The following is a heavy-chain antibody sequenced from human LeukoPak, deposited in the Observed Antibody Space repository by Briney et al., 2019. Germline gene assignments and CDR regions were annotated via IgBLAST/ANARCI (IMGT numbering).Heavy chain of an antibody. V-gene: IGHV3-23*01. D-gene: IGHD4-17*01. Sequence: PGGSLRLSCAASGFTFSSYAMSWVRQAPGKGLEWVSAISGSGGSTYYADSVKGRFTISRDNSKNTLYLQMNSLRAEDTAVYYCAKRVFGDYELGEFDYWGQGTLVTVSS. J-gene: IGHJ4*02. CDR2: ISGSGGST. CDR3: AKRVFGDYELGEFDY. CDR1: GFTFSSYA.